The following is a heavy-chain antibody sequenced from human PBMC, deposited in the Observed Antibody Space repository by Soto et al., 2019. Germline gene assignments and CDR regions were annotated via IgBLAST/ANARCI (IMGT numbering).Heavy chain of an antibody. CDR3: ARGGYCIGSTCYVFDY. D-gene: IGHD2-2*03. J-gene: IGHJ4*02. CDR2: IVVGSGNT. V-gene: IGHV1-58*01. Sequence: SVKVSCKASGFTFTISAVQWVRQARGQRLEWIGWIVVGSGNTNYAQKFQGRVTITADKSTSTVYMELSSLRSEDTAVYYCARGGYCIGSTCYVFDYWGQGALVTVSS. CDR1: GFTFTISA.